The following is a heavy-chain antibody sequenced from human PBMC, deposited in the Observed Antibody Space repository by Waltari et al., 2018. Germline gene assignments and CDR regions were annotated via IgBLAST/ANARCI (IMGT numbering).Heavy chain of an antibody. J-gene: IGHJ4*02. CDR3: ARDVGSSGYSLSFDY. CDR1: GYTFNSYY. Sequence: QVQLVQSGAEVKKPGASVKVSCKASGYTFNSYYMHWVRQAPGQGLEWMGIITPSCGSTSYAQKFQGRATMTRDTSTSTVYMELSSLRSEDTAVYYCARDVGSSGYSLSFDYWGQGTLVTVSS. D-gene: IGHD3-22*01. CDR2: ITPSCGST. V-gene: IGHV1-46*02.